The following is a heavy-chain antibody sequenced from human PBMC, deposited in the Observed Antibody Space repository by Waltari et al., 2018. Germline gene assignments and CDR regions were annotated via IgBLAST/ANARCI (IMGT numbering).Heavy chain of an antibody. J-gene: IGHJ4*02. CDR2: VRGSGRS. V-gene: IGHV4-4*02. CDR1: SMSASDW. Sequence: SMSASDWWSWVRQSPGKGLEWIGQVRGSGRSNYNPSLETRVSVSIDTSKKQFSLRMTSATAADTAVYYCARDRGRGLFLDSWGQGTLVTVSP. D-gene: IGHD1-1*01. CDR3: ARDRGRGLFLDS.